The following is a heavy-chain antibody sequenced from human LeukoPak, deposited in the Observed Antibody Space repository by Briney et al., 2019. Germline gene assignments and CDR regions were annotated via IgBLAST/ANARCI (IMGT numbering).Heavy chain of an antibody. V-gene: IGHV1-2*02. CDR1: GYTFIDYY. J-gene: IGHJ4*02. CDR2: ISPNSGGT. D-gene: IGHD6-19*01. Sequence: GASVKVSCKASGYTFIDYYMHWVRQAPGQGLEWIGWISPNSGGTKYVQKFQGRVTMTRDTSITTVYMELSGVSFDDTAVYYCARGYTDGWLIGYWGQGTLVTVSS. CDR3: ARGYTDGWLIGY.